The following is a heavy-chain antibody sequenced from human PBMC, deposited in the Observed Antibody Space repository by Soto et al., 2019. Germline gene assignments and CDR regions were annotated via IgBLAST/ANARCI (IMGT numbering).Heavy chain of an antibody. J-gene: IGHJ4*02. CDR1: GGSISSGDYY. CDR2: IYYSGST. D-gene: IGHD3-22*01. V-gene: IGHV4-30-4*01. CDR3: AREGPYYYDSSGPARIDY. Sequence: TLSLTCTVSGGSISSGDYYWGGIRQPPGKGLEWIGYIYYSGSTYYNPSLKSRVTISVDTSKNQFSLKLSSVTAADTAVYYCAREGPYYYDSSGPARIDYWGQGTLVTVSS.